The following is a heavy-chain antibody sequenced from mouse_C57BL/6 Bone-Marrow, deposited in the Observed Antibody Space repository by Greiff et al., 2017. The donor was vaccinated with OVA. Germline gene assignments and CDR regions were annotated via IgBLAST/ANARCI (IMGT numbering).Heavy chain of an antibody. V-gene: IGHV1-82*01. D-gene: IGHD1-1*01. Sequence: QVQLKESGPELVKPGASVKISCKASGYAFSSSWMNWVKQRPGKGLEWIGRIYPGDGDTNYNGKFKGKATLTADKSSSTAYMQLSSLTSEDSAVYFCARRPFITTVVDYFDYWGQGTTLTVSS. J-gene: IGHJ2*01. CDR2: IYPGDGDT. CDR1: GYAFSSSW. CDR3: ARRPFITTVVDYFDY.